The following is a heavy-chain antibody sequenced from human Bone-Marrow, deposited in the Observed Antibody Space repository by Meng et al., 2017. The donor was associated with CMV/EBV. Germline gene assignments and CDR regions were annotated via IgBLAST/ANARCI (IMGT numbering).Heavy chain of an antibody. CDR1: GFTFSSYA. Sequence: GESLKISCAASGFTFSSYAMHWVRQAPGKGLEWVAVISYDGSNKYYADSVKGRFTISRDNSKNTLYLQMNSLRAEDTAVYYWSRKRKGSSSSPSYYLDYWGQGTLVTVSS. V-gene: IGHV3-30*04. CDR2: ISYDGSNK. J-gene: IGHJ4*02. CDR3: SRKRKGSSSSPSYYLDY. D-gene: IGHD6-6*01.